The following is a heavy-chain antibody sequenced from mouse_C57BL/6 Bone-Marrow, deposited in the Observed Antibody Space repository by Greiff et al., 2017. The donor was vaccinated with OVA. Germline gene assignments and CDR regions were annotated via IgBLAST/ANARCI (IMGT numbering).Heavy chain of an antibody. J-gene: IGHJ2*01. CDR1: GFTFSSYG. CDR3: ARQGVGGYYVHFDY. V-gene: IGHV5-6*01. D-gene: IGHD2-3*01. CDR2: ISSGGSYT. Sequence: SGGDLVKPGGSLKLSCAASGFTFSSYGMSWVRQTPDKRLEWVATISSGGSYTYYPDSVKGRFTISRDNAKNTLYLQMSSLKSEDTAMYYCARQGVGGYYVHFDYWGQGTTLTVSS.